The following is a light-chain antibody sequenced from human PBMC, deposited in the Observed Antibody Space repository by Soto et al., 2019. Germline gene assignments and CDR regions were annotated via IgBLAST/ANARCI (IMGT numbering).Light chain of an antibody. CDR3: QQYNSWPPLT. V-gene: IGKV3-15*01. J-gene: IGKJ4*01. CDR2: GAS. Sequence: EIVMTQSPATLSVSPGERATLCCRASQSVSNNLAWYQQKPGQAPRLLIYGASTRATGVPARFSGSGSGTEFTLTISSLQSEDFAVYFCQQYNSWPPLTFGGGTKVEIK. CDR1: QSVSNN.